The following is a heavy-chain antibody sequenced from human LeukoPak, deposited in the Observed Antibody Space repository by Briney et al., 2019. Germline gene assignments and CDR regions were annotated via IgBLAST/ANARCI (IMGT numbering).Heavy chain of an antibody. D-gene: IGHD4-23*01. V-gene: IGHV4-30-4*01. CDR3: AREVSRWPYYFDY. CDR2: IYYSGST. J-gene: IGHJ4*02. CDR1: GGSISSGHYY. Sequence: SETLSLTCTVSGGSISSGHYYWSWLRQPPGKGLEWIGYIYYSGSTYYNPSLKSRVTISVDTSKNQFSLKLSSVTAADTAVYYCAREVSRWPYYFDYWGQGTLVTVSS.